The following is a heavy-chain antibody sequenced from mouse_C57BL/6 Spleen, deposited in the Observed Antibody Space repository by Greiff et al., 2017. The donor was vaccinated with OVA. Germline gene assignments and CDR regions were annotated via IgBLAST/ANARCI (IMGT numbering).Heavy chain of an antibody. CDR3: ARWDYDVGFAY. CDR2: IYPGDGDT. V-gene: IGHV1-82*01. D-gene: IGHD2-4*01. Sequence: QVQLQQSGPELVKPGASVQISCKASGSAFSSSWMNWVKQRPGKGLEWIGRIYPGDGDTTYNGEFTGKATLTADKSSSTAYMQLSSLTSEDSAVYFCARWDYDVGFAYWGQGTLVTVSA. CDR1: GSAFSSSW. J-gene: IGHJ3*01.